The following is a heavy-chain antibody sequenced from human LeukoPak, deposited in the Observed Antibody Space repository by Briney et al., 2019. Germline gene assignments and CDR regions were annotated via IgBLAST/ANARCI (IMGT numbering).Heavy chain of an antibody. CDR2: IYNSDNT. J-gene: IGHJ3*02. CDR3: ARRQWNDDAYDI. CDR1: GGSISSTIHT. Sequence: SETLSLTCTVSGGSISSTIHTWNWIRQPAGKGLEWIGRIYNSDNTNYSPSLQSRITISVDTSKNQFSLKMSSVTAADTAVYYCARRQWNDDAYDIWGQGTMVSVSS. V-gene: IGHV4-61*02. D-gene: IGHD1-1*01.